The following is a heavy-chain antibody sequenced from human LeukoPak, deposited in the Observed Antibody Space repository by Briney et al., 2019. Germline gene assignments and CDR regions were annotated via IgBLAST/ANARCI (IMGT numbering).Heavy chain of an antibody. J-gene: IGHJ4*02. D-gene: IGHD2-2*01. CDR2: IIPIFGTA. CDR1: GGTFSSYA. CDR3: ARDLGYCSSTSCYVIDY. Sequence: ASVKVSCKASGGTFSSYAISWVRQAPGQGLEWMGRIIPIFGTANCAQKSQGRVTITTDESTSTAYMELSRLRSDDTAVYYCARDLGYCSSTSCYVIDYWGQGTLVTVSS. V-gene: IGHV1-69*05.